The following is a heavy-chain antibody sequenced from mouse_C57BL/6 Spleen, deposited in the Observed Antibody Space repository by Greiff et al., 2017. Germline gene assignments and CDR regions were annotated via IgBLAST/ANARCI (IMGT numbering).Heavy chain of an antibody. CDR2: IYPRSGNT. CDR3: ARFDYDYYYAMDY. CDR1: GYTFTSYG. V-gene: IGHV1-81*01. D-gene: IGHD2-4*01. Sequence: QVQLKESGAELARPGASVKLSCKASGYTFTSYGISWVKQRTGQGLEWIGEIYPRSGNTYYNAKFKSKATLTADKSSSTAYMELRSLTSEDSAVYFCARFDYDYYYAMDYWGQGTSVTVSS. J-gene: IGHJ4*01.